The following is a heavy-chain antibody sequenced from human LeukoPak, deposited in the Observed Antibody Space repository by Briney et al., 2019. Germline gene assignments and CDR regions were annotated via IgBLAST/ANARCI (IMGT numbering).Heavy chain of an antibody. V-gene: IGHV3-21*04. CDR3: ARERSAPIAALHY. CDR1: GFTFSIYS. CDR2: ISSSSSYI. J-gene: IGHJ4*02. D-gene: IGHD6-13*01. Sequence: GGSLRLSCAASGFTFSIYSMNWVRQAPGKGLEWVSSISSSSSYIYYADSVKGRFTISRDNAKNSLYLQMNSLRAEDTAVYYCARERSAPIAALHYWGQGTLVTVSS.